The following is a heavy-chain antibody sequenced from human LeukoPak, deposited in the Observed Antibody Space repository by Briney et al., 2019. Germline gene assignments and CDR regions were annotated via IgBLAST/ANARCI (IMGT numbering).Heavy chain of an antibody. V-gene: IGHV4-59*01. CDR1: SASISSYY. D-gene: IGHD3-9*01. CDR2: IYYSGST. Sequence: SETLSLTCTVSSASISSYYWSWIRQPPGKGLEWIANIYYSGSTNYNPSLKSRITISVDTSKNQFSLKLSSVTAADTAVYYCARARYYDIVTGYSSYFDYWGQGTLVTVSS. CDR3: ARARYYDIVTGYSSYFDY. J-gene: IGHJ4*02.